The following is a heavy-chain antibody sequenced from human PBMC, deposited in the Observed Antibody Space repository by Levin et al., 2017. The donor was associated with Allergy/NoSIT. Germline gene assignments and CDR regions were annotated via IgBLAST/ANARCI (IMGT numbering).Heavy chain of an antibody. CDR1: GYTFTGYY. J-gene: IGHJ4*02. CDR2: INPNSGGT. CDR3: AREGFRYYGSGTFDY. V-gene: IGHV1-2*02. D-gene: IGHD3-10*01. Sequence: ASVKVSCKASGYTFTGYYMHWVRQAPGQGLEWMGWINPNSGGTNYAQKFQGRVTMTRDTSISTAYMELSRLRSDDTAVYYCAREGFRYYGSGTFDYWGQGTLVTVSS.